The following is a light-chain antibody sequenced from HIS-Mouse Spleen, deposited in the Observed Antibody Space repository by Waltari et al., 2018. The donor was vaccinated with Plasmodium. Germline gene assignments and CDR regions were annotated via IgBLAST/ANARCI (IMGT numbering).Light chain of an antibody. CDR2: EDS. Sequence: SYELTQPPSVSVSPGPTARITCSGDALPQKYAYWYQQKSRQAPVLVIYEDSKRPSGIPERFSGSSSGTMATLTISGAQVEDEADYYCYSTDSSGNHRVFGGGTKLTVL. V-gene: IGLV3-10*01. CDR1: ALPQKY. CDR3: YSTDSSGNHRV. J-gene: IGLJ3*02.